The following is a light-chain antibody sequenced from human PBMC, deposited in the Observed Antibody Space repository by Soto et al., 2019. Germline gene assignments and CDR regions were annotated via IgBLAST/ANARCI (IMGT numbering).Light chain of an antibody. Sequence: QSALTQSPPVSGAPGQRVTISCTGSSSNIGAGYDVHWYQQLPGTAPKLLIYANTNRPSGVPDRFSGSKSGTSASLAITGLQAEDEADYYCQAYDSSLKNSVFGGGTKLTVL. V-gene: IGLV1-40*01. CDR3: QAYDSSLKNSV. J-gene: IGLJ3*02. CDR2: ANT. CDR1: SSNIGAGYD.